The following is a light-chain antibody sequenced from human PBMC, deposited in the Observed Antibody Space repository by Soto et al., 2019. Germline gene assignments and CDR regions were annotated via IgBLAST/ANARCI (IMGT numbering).Light chain of an antibody. CDR1: QGIGNA. CDR2: GAS. V-gene: IGKV1-17*01. J-gene: IGKJ1*01. CDR3: KQYNNWPRT. Sequence: DIQMTQSPSSLSASVGNRVTISCRASQGIGNALGWYQQKPGKPPKVLIYGASNLQSGVQPRFSGSGSGTEFTLTIRSLQSEDFAVYYCKQYNNWPRTFGQGTKVDIK.